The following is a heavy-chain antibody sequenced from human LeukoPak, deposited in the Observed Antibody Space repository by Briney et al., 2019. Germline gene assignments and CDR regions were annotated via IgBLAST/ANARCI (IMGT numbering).Heavy chain of an antibody. CDR2: IYSGGST. J-gene: IGHJ4*02. CDR1: GFTVSSNY. V-gene: IGHV3-66*01. Sequence: GGSLRLSCAASGFTVSSNYMSWVRQAPGKGLEWVSVIYSGGSTYYADSVKGRFTISRDNSRNTLYLQMNSLRAEDTAVYYCAREVPGDYYFDYWGQGTLVTVSS. CDR3: AREVPGDYYFDY. D-gene: IGHD3-16*01.